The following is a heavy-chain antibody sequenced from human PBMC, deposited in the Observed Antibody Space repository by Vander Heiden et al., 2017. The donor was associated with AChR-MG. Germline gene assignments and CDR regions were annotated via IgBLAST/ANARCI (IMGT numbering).Heavy chain of an antibody. Sequence: QVQLQQWGAGLLKPSETLSLTCAVYGGSFSGYYWSWIRQPPGKGLEWIGEINHSGSTNYNPSLKSRVTISVDTSKNQFSLKLSSVTAADTAVYYCARRLAARPVGYWGQGTLVTVSS. CDR1: GGSFSGYY. D-gene: IGHD6-6*01. CDR2: INHSGST. CDR3: ARRLAARPVGY. V-gene: IGHV4-34*01. J-gene: IGHJ4*02.